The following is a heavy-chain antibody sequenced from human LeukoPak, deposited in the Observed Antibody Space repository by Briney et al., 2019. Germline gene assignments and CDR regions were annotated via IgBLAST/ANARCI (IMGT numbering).Heavy chain of an antibody. Sequence: ASVRVSCKASGYTFTSFGISWVRQAPGQGLEWMGRISANNGNTNYAQKIQGRVTMTTDTSTSTAYMDLRSLRSDDTAVYYCARVAEDIVIEGAYGMDVWGQGTTVTVSS. V-gene: IGHV1-18*01. CDR3: ARVAEDIVIEGAYGMDV. J-gene: IGHJ6*02. CDR2: ISANNGNT. CDR1: GYTFTSFG. D-gene: IGHD2-2*01.